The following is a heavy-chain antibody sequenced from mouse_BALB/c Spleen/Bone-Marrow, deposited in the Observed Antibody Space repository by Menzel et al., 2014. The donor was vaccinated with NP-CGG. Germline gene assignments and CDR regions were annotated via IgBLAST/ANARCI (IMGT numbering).Heavy chain of an antibody. CDR3: AREDGLWYFDV. Sequence: VQLQESGAELMKPGASVKISCKATGYTFSSYWIEWVKQRPGHGLEWIGEILPGSDSTNYNEKFKGKATFTADTSSNTAYMQLSSLTSEDSAVYYCAREDGLWYFDVWGAGTTVTVSS. J-gene: IGHJ1*01. D-gene: IGHD1-1*01. V-gene: IGHV1-9*01. CDR1: GYTFSSYW. CDR2: ILPGSDST.